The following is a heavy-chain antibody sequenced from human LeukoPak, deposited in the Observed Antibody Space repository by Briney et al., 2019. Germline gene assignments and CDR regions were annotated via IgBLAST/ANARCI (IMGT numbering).Heavy chain of an antibody. CDR1: GFTFSSYA. D-gene: IGHD6-13*01. CDR3: ARGRLSAAASFDY. Sequence: GRSLRLSCAASGFTFSSYAMHWVRQAPGKGLEWVAVISYDGSNKYYADSVKGRFTISRDNSKNTLYLQMNSLRAEDTAVYYCARGRLSAAASFDYWGQGTLVTVSS. V-gene: IGHV3-30*04. CDR2: ISYDGSNK. J-gene: IGHJ4*02.